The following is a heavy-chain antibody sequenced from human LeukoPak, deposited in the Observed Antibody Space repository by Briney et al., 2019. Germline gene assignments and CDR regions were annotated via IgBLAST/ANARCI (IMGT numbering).Heavy chain of an antibody. D-gene: IGHD6-13*01. CDR3: ARGHSSSWEYNWFDP. Sequence: ASVKVSCKASGYTFTSYYMHWVRQAPGQGLEWVGIINPSGGSTSYAQKFQGRVTMTRDTSTSTVYMELSSLRSEDTAVYYCARGHSSSWEYNWFDPWGQGTLVTVSS. J-gene: IGHJ5*02. CDR2: INPSGGST. CDR1: GYTFTSYY. V-gene: IGHV1-46*03.